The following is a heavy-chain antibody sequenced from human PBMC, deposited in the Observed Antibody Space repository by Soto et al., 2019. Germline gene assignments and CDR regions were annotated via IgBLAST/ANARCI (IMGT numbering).Heavy chain of an antibody. D-gene: IGHD3-10*01. CDR2: LYWDDNK. CDR3: VSGSFPNWFDP. V-gene: IGHV2-5*02. Sequence: QITLKESGPTLVKPTQTLTLTCTFSGFSLNTPGAGVGWIRQPPGKALEWLTLLYWDDNKRYNPSLKSRLTITKDTSKNQVLLTMSSMDPVDSATYYCVSGSFPNWFDPWGQGILAIVSS. CDR1: GFSLNTPGAG. J-gene: IGHJ5*02.